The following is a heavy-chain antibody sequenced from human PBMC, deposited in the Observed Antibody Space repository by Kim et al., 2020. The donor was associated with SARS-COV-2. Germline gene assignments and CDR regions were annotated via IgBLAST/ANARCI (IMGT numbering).Heavy chain of an antibody. J-gene: IGHJ5*02. Sequence: SVKVSCKASGGTFSSYAISWVRQAPGQGLEWMGGIIPIFGTANYAQKFQGRVTITADESTSTAYMELSSLRSEDTAVYYCAREDGDYGKWFDPWGQGTLVTVSS. CDR1: GGTFSSYA. CDR3: AREDGDYGKWFDP. D-gene: IGHD4-17*01. CDR2: IIPIFGTA. V-gene: IGHV1-69*13.